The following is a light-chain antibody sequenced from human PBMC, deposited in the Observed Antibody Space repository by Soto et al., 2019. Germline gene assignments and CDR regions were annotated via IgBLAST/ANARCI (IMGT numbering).Light chain of an antibody. CDR3: QQEYSPGRT. J-gene: IGKJ1*01. V-gene: IGKV4-1*01. Sequence: DIAVTQSPDSLAVSLGERATINCKSSQSILYSSSNRDYLAWYQQKPGQPPKLLISWASIRESGVPDRFSGRGSGTDFSLTISSLQTEDVGVYYCQQEYSPGRTFGQGTKVDIK. CDR1: QSILYSSSNRDY. CDR2: WAS.